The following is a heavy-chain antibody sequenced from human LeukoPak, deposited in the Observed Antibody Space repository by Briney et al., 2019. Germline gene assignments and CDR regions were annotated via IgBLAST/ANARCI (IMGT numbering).Heavy chain of an antibody. V-gene: IGHV4-59*01. CDR3: ARRVATTGIYAFDI. J-gene: IGHJ3*02. CDR1: GGSISSYY. Sequence: SETLSLTCTVSGGSISSYYWSWIRQPPGKGLEWIGYIYYSGSTNYNPSLKSRVTISIDTSKMQFSLKLSSVTAADTAVYYCARRVATTGIYAFDIWGQGTMITVSS. D-gene: IGHD1-1*01. CDR2: IYYSGST.